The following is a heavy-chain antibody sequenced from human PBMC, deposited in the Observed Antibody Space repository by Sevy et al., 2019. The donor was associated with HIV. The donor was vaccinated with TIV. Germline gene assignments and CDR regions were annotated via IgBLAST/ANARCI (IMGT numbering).Heavy chain of an antibody. Sequence: GGSLRLSCAASGFTFSSYAMNWVRQAPGKGLEWVSSIWSSSSYIYYADSVKGRFTISRDNAKNSLYLQMNSLKVEDTAVYYCARDRTYGSFIDYWGQGTLVTVSS. J-gene: IGHJ4*02. D-gene: IGHD3-10*01. CDR2: IWSSSSYI. CDR1: GFTFSSYA. V-gene: IGHV3-21*01. CDR3: ARDRTYGSFIDY.